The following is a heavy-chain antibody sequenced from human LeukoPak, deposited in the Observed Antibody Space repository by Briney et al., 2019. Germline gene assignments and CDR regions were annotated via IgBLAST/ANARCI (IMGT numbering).Heavy chain of an antibody. D-gene: IGHD1-26*01. CDR1: GFTFSSYS. V-gene: IGHV3-48*02. CDR3: ASSGSYRFDY. Sequence: GGSLRLSCAASGFTFSSYSMDWVRQAPGKGLEWVSHITASGTAMFYADSVKGRFTISRDNAKNSLYLQMNSLRDEDTAVYYCASSGSYRFDYWGQGTLVTVSS. CDR2: ITASGTAM. J-gene: IGHJ4*02.